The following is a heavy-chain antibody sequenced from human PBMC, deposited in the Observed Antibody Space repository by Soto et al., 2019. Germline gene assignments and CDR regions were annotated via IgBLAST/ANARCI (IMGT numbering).Heavy chain of an antibody. D-gene: IGHD6-6*01. CDR1: GGSISNCY. V-gene: IGHV4-59*01. J-gene: IGHJ6*02. CDR2: IYYSGST. Sequence: SETLSLTCTVSGGSISNCYWSWIRQPPGKGLEWIGYIYYSGSTNYNPSLKSRVTISVDTSKNQFSLKLSSVTAADTAVYYCARGGGSSSRYYYYGMDVWGQGTTVTVSS. CDR3: ARGGGSSSRYYYYGMDV.